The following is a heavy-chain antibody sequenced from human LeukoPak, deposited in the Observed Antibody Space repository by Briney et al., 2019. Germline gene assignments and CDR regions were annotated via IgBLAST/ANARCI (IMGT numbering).Heavy chain of an antibody. CDR1: AYTLTKLS. CDR3: ARADGGYHS. V-gene: IGHV1-3*01. CDR2: INGGNGNT. Sequence: ASVKVSCKVSAYTLTKLSIHWVRQAPGQRLEWMGWINGGNGNTKYSQNFQDRVTITRDTSASTVYVELSSLTSEDTAMYYCARADGGYHSWGQGTLVTVSS. J-gene: IGHJ4*02. D-gene: IGHD5-12*01.